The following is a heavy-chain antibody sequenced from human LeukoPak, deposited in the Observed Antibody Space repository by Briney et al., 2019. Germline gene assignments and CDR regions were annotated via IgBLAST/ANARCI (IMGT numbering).Heavy chain of an antibody. Sequence: GSLRLPFAASGFTLSSYCMHWVRPAPGKGLEWVAVISYDGSNKYYADSVKGRFTISRDNSKNTLYLQMNSLRAEDTAVYYCARDGIGDAFDIWGQGTMVTVSS. CDR2: ISYDGSNK. J-gene: IGHJ3*02. CDR3: ARDGIGDAFDI. V-gene: IGHV3-30-3*01. CDR1: GFTLSSYC. D-gene: IGHD1-26*01.